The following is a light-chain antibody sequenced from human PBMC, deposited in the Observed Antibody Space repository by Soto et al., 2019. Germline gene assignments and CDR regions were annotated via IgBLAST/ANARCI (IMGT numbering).Light chain of an antibody. J-gene: IGLJ1*01. V-gene: IGLV1-51*01. CDR2: DNY. CDR3: ATWDSSLSAGQV. Sequence: QSVLTQPPSVSAAPGQKVTISCSGSSSNIGNNYVSWYQQLPGTAPKLLIYDNYKRPSGIPDRFSGSKSGTSATLGITGLQTGDEGDYYCATWDSSLSAGQVFGSGTKLTVL. CDR1: SSNIGNNY.